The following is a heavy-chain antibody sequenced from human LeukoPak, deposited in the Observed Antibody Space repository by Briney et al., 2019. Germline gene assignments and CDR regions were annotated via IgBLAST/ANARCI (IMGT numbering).Heavy chain of an antibody. CDR1: GGTFSSYA. J-gene: IGHJ4*02. CDR2: TIPIFGTA. CDR3: ARDRRSEGGVRASFDY. V-gene: IGHV1-69*13. Sequence: ASVKVSCKASGGTFSSYAISWVRQAPGQGLEWMGGTIPIFGTANYAQKFQGRVTITADESTSTAYMELSSLRSEDTAVYYCARDRRSEGGVRASFDYWGQGTLVTVSS. D-gene: IGHD3-10*01.